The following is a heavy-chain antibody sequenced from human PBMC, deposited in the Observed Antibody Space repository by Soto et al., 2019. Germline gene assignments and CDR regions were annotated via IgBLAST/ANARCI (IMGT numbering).Heavy chain of an antibody. CDR3: ASLETLSGHDYYYYGMDV. CDR2: IIPIFGTA. J-gene: IGHJ6*02. V-gene: IGHV1-69*06. D-gene: IGHD5-12*01. Sequence: SVKVSCKASGGTFSSYAISWVRQAPGQGLEWMGGIIPIFGTANYAQKFQGRVTITADKSTSTAYMELSSLRSEDTAVYYCASLETLSGHDYYYYGMDVWGQGTTVTVSS. CDR1: GGTFSSYA.